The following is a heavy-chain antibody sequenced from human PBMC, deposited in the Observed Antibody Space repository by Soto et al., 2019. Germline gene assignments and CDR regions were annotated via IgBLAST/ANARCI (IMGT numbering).Heavy chain of an antibody. D-gene: IGHD6-13*01. V-gene: IGHV4-30-2*01. J-gene: IGHJ4*02. CDR3: ARGQGAAAGHSNFDY. CDR2: IYDSGNT. Sequence: QLQLQESGSGLVKPSQTLSLTCAVSGGSISGTTYSWSWIRQPPGKGLEWIGYIYDSGNTYYNPSRKRQSSISVDRSKNQFSLKLSSVSAADTAVYYCARGQGAAAGHSNFDYWGQGALVTVSS. CDR1: GGSISGTTYS.